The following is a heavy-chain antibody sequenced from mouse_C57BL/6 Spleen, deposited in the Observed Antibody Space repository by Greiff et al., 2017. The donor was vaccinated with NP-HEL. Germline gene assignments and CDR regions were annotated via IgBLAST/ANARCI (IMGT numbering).Heavy chain of an antibody. D-gene: IGHD1-1*01. J-gene: IGHJ3*01. CDR2: IYPSDSET. Sequence: QVQLQQPGAELVRPGSSVKLSCKASGYTFTSYWMDWVKQRPGQGLEWIGNIYPSDSETHYNQKFKDKATLTVDKSSSTAYMQLSSLTSEDSAVYYCARRLYYGSSFPFAYWGQGTLVTVSA. CDR1: GYTFTSYW. CDR3: ARRLYYGSSFPFAY. V-gene: IGHV1-61*01.